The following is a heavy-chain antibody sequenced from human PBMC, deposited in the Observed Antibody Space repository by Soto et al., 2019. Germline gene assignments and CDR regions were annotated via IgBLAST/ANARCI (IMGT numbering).Heavy chain of an antibody. CDR3: ARGYDFWSGYYYPYGMDV. CDR2: ISYDGSNK. V-gene: IGHV3-30-3*01. J-gene: IGHJ6*02. D-gene: IGHD3-3*01. Sequence: QVQLVESGGGVVQPGRSLRLSCAASGFTFSSYAMHWVRQAPGKGLEWVAVISYDGSNKNHADTVKGRFTISRDNSKKAMYLQMSRLRAEDTAVYYCARGYDFWSGYYYPYGMDVWGQGTTVTVSS. CDR1: GFTFSSYA.